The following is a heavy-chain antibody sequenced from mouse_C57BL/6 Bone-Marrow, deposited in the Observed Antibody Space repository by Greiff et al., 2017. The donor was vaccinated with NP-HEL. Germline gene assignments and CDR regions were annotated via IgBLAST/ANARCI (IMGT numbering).Heavy chain of an antibody. Sequence: VQLQQSGAELVMPGASVKLSCKASGYTFTSYWMHWVKQRPGQGLEWIGEIDPSDSYNNYNQKFKGKSTLTVDKSSSTAYMQLSSLTSEDSAVYYCARGDYADYWGQGTTLTVSS. CDR1: GYTFTSYW. CDR2: IDPSDSYN. J-gene: IGHJ2*01. V-gene: IGHV1-69*01. CDR3: ARGDYADY.